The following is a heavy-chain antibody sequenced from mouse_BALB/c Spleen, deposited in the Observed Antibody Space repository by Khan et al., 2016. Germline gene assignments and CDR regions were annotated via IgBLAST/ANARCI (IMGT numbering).Heavy chain of an antibody. V-gene: IGHV4-2*02. CDR3: SRYGNYAMDY. CDR2: INPGSSTI. D-gene: IGHD2-1*01. Sequence: EVKLLESGGGLVQPGGSLNLSCAASGFDFSRYWMSWARQAPGKGQEWIGEINPGSSTINYTPSLKDKFIISRDNAKNTLYLQMSKVRSEDTALYYFSRYGNYAMDYWGQGTSVTVSS. J-gene: IGHJ4*01. CDR1: GFDFSRYW.